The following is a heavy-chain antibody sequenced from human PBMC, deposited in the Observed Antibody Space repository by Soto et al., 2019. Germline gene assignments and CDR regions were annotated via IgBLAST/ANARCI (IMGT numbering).Heavy chain of an antibody. CDR2: IYPGDSDT. Sequence: PGESLKISCKGSGYSFTSYGIGWVRQMPGKGLEWMGIIYPGDSDTRYSPSFQGQVTISADKSISTAYLQWSSLKASDTAMYYCARQAYCSGGSCYLYDAFDIWGQGTMVTVSS. V-gene: IGHV5-51*01. D-gene: IGHD2-15*01. CDR3: ARQAYCSGGSCYLYDAFDI. CDR1: GYSFTSYG. J-gene: IGHJ3*02.